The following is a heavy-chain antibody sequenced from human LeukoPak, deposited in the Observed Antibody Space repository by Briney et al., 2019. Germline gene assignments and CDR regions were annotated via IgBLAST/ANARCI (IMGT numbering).Heavy chain of an antibody. CDR3: ASRSGTNPYYFDY. J-gene: IGHJ4*02. V-gene: IGHV1-18*01. Sequence: ASVKVSCKASGYSLIDFGIGWVRQAPGQGLEWMGWINVYNGKTNSAEKVQGRVTMTTDTSTSTVYMELRSLRSDDTAVYYCASRSGTNPYYFDYWGQGTLVTVSS. CDR1: GYSLIDFG. D-gene: IGHD1-26*01. CDR2: INVYNGKT.